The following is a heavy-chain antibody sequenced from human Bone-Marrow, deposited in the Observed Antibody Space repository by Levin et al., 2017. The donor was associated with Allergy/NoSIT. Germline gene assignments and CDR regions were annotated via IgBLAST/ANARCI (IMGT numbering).Heavy chain of an antibody. CDR1: GYTFTDYH. Sequence: GGSLRLSCTTSGYTFTDYHIHWVRQAPGQGLEWVGRISPKNGGTFYGQKFQGRVTMTSDTSISAVYLELNRLRSDDSAIYYCARDHGKPYYYYYYGLDVWGQGTTVTVSS. D-gene: IGHD4-23*01. V-gene: IGHV1-2*06. J-gene: IGHJ6*02. CDR3: ARDHGKPYYYYYYGLDV. CDR2: ISPKNGGT.